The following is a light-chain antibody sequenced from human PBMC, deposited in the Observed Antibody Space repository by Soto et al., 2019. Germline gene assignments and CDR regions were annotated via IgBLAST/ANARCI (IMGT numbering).Light chain of an antibody. CDR2: GAS. J-gene: IGKJ4*01. CDR1: QSVSSSY. V-gene: IGKV3-20*01. Sequence: EIVLTQSPGTLSLSPGERATLSCRASQSVSSSYLAWYQQKPGQSPSLLIYGASSRATGIPDRFSGSGSATDFTLTISRLEPEDFAVYYCQQYGTSPPLTFGGGTKVEIK. CDR3: QQYGTSPPLT.